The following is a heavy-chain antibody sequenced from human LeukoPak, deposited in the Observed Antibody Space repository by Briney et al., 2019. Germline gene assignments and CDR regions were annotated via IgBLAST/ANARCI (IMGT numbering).Heavy chain of an antibody. CDR3: ARELGYCSSASCPFGY. D-gene: IGHD2-2*01. V-gene: IGHV3-30*03. J-gene: IGHJ4*02. CDR1: GFTFSNFG. Sequence: PGRSLRLSCAASGFTFSNFGMHWVRQAPGKGLEWVAVVSYDGSSKYYADSVKGRFTISSDSSKNTLYLQMNSLRVEDSAVYYCARELGYCSSASCPFGYWGQGTLVTVSS. CDR2: VSYDGSSK.